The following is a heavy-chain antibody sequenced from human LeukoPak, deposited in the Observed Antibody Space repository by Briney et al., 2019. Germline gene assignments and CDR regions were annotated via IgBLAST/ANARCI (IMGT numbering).Heavy chain of an antibody. CDR3: ARDPIDYYGSGSPLD. CDR2: IYSGGST. D-gene: IGHD3-10*01. J-gene: IGHJ4*02. Sequence: TGGSLRLSCAASGFTVSSNYMSWVRQAPGKGLEWVSVIYSGGSTYYADSVKGRFTISRGNSKNTLYLQMNSLRAEDTAVYYCARDPIDYYGSGSPLDWGQGTLVTVSS. V-gene: IGHV3-66*01. CDR1: GFTVSSNY.